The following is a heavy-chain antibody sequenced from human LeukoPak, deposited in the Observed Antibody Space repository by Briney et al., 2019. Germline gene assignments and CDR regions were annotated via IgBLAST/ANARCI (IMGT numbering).Heavy chain of an antibody. CDR3: ARAEVLMVYAIDY. V-gene: IGHV3-21*01. J-gene: IGHJ4*02. Sequence: GSLRLSCAASGFTFSSYSMNWVRQAPGKGLEWVSSISSSSSYIYYADSVKGRFTISRDNAKNSLYLQMNSLRAEDTAVYYCARAEVLMVYAIDYWGQGTLVTVSS. D-gene: IGHD2-8*01. CDR1: GFTFSSYS. CDR2: ISSSSSYI.